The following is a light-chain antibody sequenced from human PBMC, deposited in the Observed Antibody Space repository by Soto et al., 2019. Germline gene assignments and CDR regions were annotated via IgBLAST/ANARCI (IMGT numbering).Light chain of an antibody. CDR3: SSYTTIFTYV. CDR1: SSDVGDYKY. Sequence: QSVLTQPASVSGSPGQSITISCTGTSSDVGDYKYVSWYQQHPGKAPKLVISEVSNRPSGISNRFSGSKSGNTASLTISGLQAEDEADYYCSSYTTIFTYVFGTG. J-gene: IGLJ1*01. V-gene: IGLV2-14*01. CDR2: EVS.